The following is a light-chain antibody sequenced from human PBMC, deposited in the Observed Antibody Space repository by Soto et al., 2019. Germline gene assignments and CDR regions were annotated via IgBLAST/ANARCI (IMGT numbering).Light chain of an antibody. CDR1: QSISSW. CDR3: QQYNSYPS. J-gene: IGKJ4*01. CDR2: KAS. V-gene: IGKV1-5*03. Sequence: DIQMTQSPSTLSSSVGDRVTITCRASQSISSWLAWYQQKPGKAPKLLLYKASSLESGVTSRFSGSGSGTEFTLTISSLQPDDVATYYCQQYNSYPSFGGGTKVEIK.